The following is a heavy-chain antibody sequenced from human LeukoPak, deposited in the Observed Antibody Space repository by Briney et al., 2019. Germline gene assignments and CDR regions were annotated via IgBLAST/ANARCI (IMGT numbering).Heavy chain of an antibody. J-gene: IGHJ4*02. CDR3: ARQGWELLRPYFDY. CDR2: IYYSGST. D-gene: IGHD1-26*01. CDR1: GGSISSYY. Sequence: KPSETLSLTCTVSGGSISSYYWSWIRQPPGKGLEWIGYIYYSGSTNYNPSLKSRVTISVDTSKNQSSLKLSSVTAADTAVYYCARQGWELLRPYFDYWGQGTLVTVSS. V-gene: IGHV4-59*08.